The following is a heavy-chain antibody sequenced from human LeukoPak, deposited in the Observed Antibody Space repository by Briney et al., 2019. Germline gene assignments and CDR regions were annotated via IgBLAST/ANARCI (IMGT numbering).Heavy chain of an antibody. CDR3: ARRHSYCTSSSCYLYLDT. Sequence: GESLKISCNGSGYSFATYWIAWVRQMPGKGLEWMGDIYPSDSDTKYSLSFQGQLTISADTYLSPDYLQWSSLQSSDSAIYFCARRHSYCTSSSCYLYLDTWSQGTLVTVSS. D-gene: IGHD2-2*01. V-gene: IGHV5-51*01. J-gene: IGHJ4*02. CDR1: GYSFATYW. CDR2: IYPSDSDT.